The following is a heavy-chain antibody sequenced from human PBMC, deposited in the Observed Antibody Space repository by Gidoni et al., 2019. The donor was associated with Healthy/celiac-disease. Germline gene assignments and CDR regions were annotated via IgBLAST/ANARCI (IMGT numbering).Heavy chain of an antibody. D-gene: IGHD3-3*01. Sequence: EVQLVQSGAEVNKPRESLKISCKGSGYSFTSYWIGWVRQMPGKGLEWMGIIYPGDSDTRYIPSFQGQVTISADKSISTAYLQWSSLKASDTAMYYCARQLNCRSGYCPFDYWGQGTLVTVSS. V-gene: IGHV5-51*01. CDR1: GYSFTSYW. J-gene: IGHJ4*02. CDR3: ARQLNCRSGYCPFDY. CDR2: IYPGDSDT.